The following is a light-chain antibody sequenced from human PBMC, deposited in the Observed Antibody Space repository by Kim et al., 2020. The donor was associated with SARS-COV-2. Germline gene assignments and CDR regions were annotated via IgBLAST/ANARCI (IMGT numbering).Light chain of an antibody. Sequence: SYELTQPLSVSVALGQTATITCGASNIGRKIVHWYQQTPGQAPVMGIDRDTNRPSGIPERFSGSTSGNTATLTISRAQAGDEADYYRQVWDSNTWVFGRG. J-gene: IGLJ3*02. V-gene: IGLV3-9*01. CDR2: RDT. CDR3: QVWDSNTWV. CDR1: NIGRKI.